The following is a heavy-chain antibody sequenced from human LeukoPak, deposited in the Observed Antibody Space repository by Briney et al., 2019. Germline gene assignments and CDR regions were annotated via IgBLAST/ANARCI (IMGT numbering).Heavy chain of an antibody. CDR1: GFTFDDYA. V-gene: IGHV3-9*01. J-gene: IGHJ4*02. CDR2: ISWNSGSI. Sequence: GGSLRLSCAASGFTFDDYAMHWVRQAPGKGLEWVSGISWNSGSIGYADSVKGRFTISRDNAKNSLYQQMNSLRAEDTALYYCAKDNGSSWYHHFDYWGQGTLVTVSS. CDR3: AKDNGSSWYHHFDY. D-gene: IGHD6-13*01.